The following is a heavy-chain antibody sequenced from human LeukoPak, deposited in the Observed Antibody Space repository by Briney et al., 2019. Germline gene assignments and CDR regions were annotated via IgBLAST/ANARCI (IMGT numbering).Heavy chain of an antibody. CDR3: AKVPPYSSGWYYFDY. D-gene: IGHD6-19*01. CDR2: ISGSGGST. V-gene: IGHV3-23*01. J-gene: IGHJ4*02. Sequence: GGSLRLSCAASGFTFSSYAMSWVRQAPGKGLEWISAISGSGGSTYYADSVKGRFTISRDNSKNTLYLQMNSLRAEDTAVYYCAKVPPYSSGWYYFDYWGQGTLVTVSS. CDR1: GFTFSSYA.